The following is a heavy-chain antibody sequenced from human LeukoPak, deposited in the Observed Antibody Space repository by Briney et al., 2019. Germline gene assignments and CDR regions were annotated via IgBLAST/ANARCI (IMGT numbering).Heavy chain of an antibody. D-gene: IGHD4-17*01. V-gene: IGHV3-30-3*01. CDR1: GFTFSSYA. CDR2: ISYDGSNK. J-gene: IGHJ4*02. CDR3: AKDGSYGDYGDY. Sequence: GGTLRLSCAASGFTFSSYAMHWVREAPGKGLERVAVISYDGSNKYYADSVKVRFPISRDNSKNTLYLQRNSLRDVDTVVYYCAKDGSYGDYGDYWDQGTLVTVSS.